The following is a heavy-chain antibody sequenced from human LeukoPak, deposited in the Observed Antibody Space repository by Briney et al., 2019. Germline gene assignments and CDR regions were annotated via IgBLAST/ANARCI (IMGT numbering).Heavy chain of an antibody. J-gene: IGHJ4*02. V-gene: IGHV3-33*01. Sequence: PGGSLRLSCAASGFTFSSYGIHWVRQAPGKGLEWVAVIWYDGSNKFYTDSVKGRFTVSRDNSKNMVYLQMNSLRAEDTAVYYCSRDLYRGSGSYSGGELAYWGQGTLVTVSS. CDR2: IWYDGSNK. CDR3: SRDLYRGSGSYSGGELAY. D-gene: IGHD3-10*01. CDR1: GFTFSSYG.